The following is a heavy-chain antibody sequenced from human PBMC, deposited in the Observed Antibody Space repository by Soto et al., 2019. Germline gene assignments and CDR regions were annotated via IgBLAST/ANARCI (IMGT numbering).Heavy chain of an antibody. Sequence: QVQLLQSGAEVKKPGASVNISCKASGYSFRTYFIHWVRQAPGQGLEWMGVINPSGGRTKYAQRFQGRVVMTSDTSTGTDYMELSSLRSDDTAVYYCARDSNRAAAGTGWFDPWGQGSPVTVSS. CDR3: ARDSNRAAAGTGWFDP. CDR1: GYSFRTYF. J-gene: IGHJ5*02. D-gene: IGHD6-13*01. V-gene: IGHV1-46*01. CDR2: INPSGGRT.